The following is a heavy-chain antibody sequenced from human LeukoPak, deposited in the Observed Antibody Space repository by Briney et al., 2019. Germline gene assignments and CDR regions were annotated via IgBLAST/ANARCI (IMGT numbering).Heavy chain of an antibody. CDR3: AREGVNDYGDYGGDY. J-gene: IGHJ4*02. CDR2: IIPIFGTA. Sequence: SVKVSCEASGGTFSSYAISWVRQAPGQGLEWMGGIIPIFGTANYAQKFQGRVTITADESTSTAYMELSSLRSEDTAVHYCAREGVNDYGDYGGDYWGQGTLVTVSS. V-gene: IGHV1-69*01. D-gene: IGHD4-17*01. CDR1: GGTFSSYA.